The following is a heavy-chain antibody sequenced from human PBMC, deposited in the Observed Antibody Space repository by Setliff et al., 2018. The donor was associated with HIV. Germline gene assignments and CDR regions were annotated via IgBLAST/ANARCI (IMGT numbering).Heavy chain of an antibody. J-gene: IGHJ6*03. CDR1: GFSLSTSGMC. D-gene: IGHD1-1*01. V-gene: IGHV2-70*17. CDR3: ARIRTTHYYYMDV. CDR2: IDWDDDK. Sequence: SGPTLVNPTQTLTLTCTFSGFSLSTSGMCVSWIRQPPGKALEWLARIDWDDDKFYSTSLKTRLTISKDTSKNRVVLTMTNMDPVDTATYYCARIRTTHYYYMDVWGKGTKVTVSS.